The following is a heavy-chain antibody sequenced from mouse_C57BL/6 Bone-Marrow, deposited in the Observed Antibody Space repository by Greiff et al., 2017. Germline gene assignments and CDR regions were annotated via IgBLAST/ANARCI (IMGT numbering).Heavy chain of an antibody. CDR1: GYTFTEYT. V-gene: IGHV1-62-2*01. Sequence: QVQLQQSGAELVKPGASVKLSCKASGYTFTEYTIHWVKQRSGQGLEWIGWFYPGSGSIKYNEKFKDKATLTADTSSSTVYMELSRLTSEDSAVXFCARHEGKRLYGSSSWFAYWGQGTLVTVSA. D-gene: IGHD1-1*01. CDR2: FYPGSGSI. J-gene: IGHJ3*01. CDR3: ARHEGKRLYGSSSWFAY.